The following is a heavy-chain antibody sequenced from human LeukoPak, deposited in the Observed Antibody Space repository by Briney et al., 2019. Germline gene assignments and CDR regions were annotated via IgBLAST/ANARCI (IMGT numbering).Heavy chain of an antibody. CDR2: ISGSGGST. CDR3: AKDLGRYYYDSSGSDY. Sequence: GGSLRLSCAASGFTFSSYAMSWVRQAPGKGLEWVSTISGSGGSTYYADSVKGRFTISRDNSKNTLYLQMNSLRAGDTAVYYCAKDLGRYYYDSSGSDYWGQGTLVTVSS. V-gene: IGHV3-23*01. J-gene: IGHJ4*02. D-gene: IGHD3-22*01. CDR1: GFTFSSYA.